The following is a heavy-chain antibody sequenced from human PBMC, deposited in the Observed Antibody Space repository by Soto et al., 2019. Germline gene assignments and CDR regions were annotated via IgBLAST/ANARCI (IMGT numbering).Heavy chain of an antibody. CDR1: GYSFMSYY. J-gene: IGHJ6*02. CDR2: INLSDGST. V-gene: IGHV1-46*04. Sequence: ASVKVSCKTSGYSFMSYYMHWVRQAPGQGLERMGIINLSDGSTSYAQKLQGRVTMTRDTSTSTVYVELSSLRSEDTAVYYCAREHYHDSSGYYGGMDVWGQGTTVTVSS. CDR3: AREHYHDSSGYYGGMDV. D-gene: IGHD3-22*01.